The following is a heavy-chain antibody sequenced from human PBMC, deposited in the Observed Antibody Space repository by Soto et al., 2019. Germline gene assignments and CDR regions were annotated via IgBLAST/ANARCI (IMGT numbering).Heavy chain of an antibody. Sequence: SLKVSCKASGGTFSSYTISWVRQAPGQGLEWMGRIIPILGIANYAQKFQGRVTITADKSTSTAYMELSSLRSEDTAVYYCARDLQYCTNGVCNNPWGQGTLVTVSS. J-gene: IGHJ5*02. CDR2: IIPILGIA. CDR1: GGTFSSYT. D-gene: IGHD2-8*01. CDR3: ARDLQYCTNGVCNNP. V-gene: IGHV1-69*04.